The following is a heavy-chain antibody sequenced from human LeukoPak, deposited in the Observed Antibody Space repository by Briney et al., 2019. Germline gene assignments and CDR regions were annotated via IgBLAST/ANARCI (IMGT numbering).Heavy chain of an antibody. J-gene: IGHJ2*01. D-gene: IGHD3/OR15-3a*01. Sequence: SETLSLTCIVSGDSISRSSYYWGWIRQPPGKGLEWIGSIFYSGSTYYNPSLKSRISISVDTSKNQFSLKLTSVTAADTAVYYCARVDGYFDPWGRGTLVTVSS. CDR1: GDSISRSSYY. V-gene: IGHV4-39*01. CDR2: IFYSGST. CDR3: ARVDGYFDP.